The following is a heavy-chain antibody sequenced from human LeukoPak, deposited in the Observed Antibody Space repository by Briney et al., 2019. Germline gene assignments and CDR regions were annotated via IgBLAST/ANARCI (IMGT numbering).Heavy chain of an antibody. CDR3: ARRMDDAFDI. Sequence: PSETLSLTCTVSGGSTSNYYWRLIRQPPGKGLEWIGYIYYSGSTNYNPSLKSRVTISVDTSKNQFSLKLSSVTAADTAVYYCARRMDDAFDIWGQGTMVTVSS. J-gene: IGHJ3*02. CDR2: IYYSGST. D-gene: IGHD2-8*01. V-gene: IGHV4-59*01. CDR1: GGSTSNYY.